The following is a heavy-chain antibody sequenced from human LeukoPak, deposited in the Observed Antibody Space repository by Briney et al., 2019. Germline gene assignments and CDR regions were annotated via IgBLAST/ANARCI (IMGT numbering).Heavy chain of an antibody. D-gene: IGHD3-3*01. CDR2: IIPIFGTA. CDR3: ARTRTPALRFLDYYYYMDV. CDR1: GGTFSSYA. V-gene: IGHV1-69*13. J-gene: IGHJ6*03. Sequence: SVKVSCKASGGTFSSYAISWVRQAPGQGLEWMGGIIPIFGTANYAQKFQGRVTITADESTSTAYMELSSLRSEDTAVYYCARTRTPALRFLDYYYYMDVWGKGTTVTVSS.